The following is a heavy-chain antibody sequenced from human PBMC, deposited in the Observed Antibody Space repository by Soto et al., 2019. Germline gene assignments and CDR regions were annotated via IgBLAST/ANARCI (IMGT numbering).Heavy chain of an antibody. CDR3: ATRNYYDNRGYYYYYFDF. CDR2: ISGRGDNT. CDR1: GLSFTNYA. J-gene: IGHJ4*02. D-gene: IGHD3-22*01. V-gene: IGHV3-23*01. Sequence: LRLSCAASGLSFTNYAMSWVRQAPGKGLEWLSAISGRGDNTYYADSMKGRFTISRDNSKNTVYLQMNSLRGEDTAVYYCATRNYYDNRGYYYYYFDFWGQGTMVTVSS.